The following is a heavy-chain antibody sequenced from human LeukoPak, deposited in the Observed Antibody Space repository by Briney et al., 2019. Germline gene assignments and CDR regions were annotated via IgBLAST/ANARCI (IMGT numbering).Heavy chain of an antibody. CDR2: ISGGGGST. J-gene: IGHJ4*02. V-gene: IGHV3-23*01. CDR3: AKRSED. CDR1: GFTFSSYA. Sequence: GSLRLSCAASGFTFSSYAMTWVRQAPGKGLEWVSTISGGGGSTNYTDSVKGRFTISRDNSKNTLYPQMNSLRAEDTAVYYCAKRSEDWGQGTLVTVSS.